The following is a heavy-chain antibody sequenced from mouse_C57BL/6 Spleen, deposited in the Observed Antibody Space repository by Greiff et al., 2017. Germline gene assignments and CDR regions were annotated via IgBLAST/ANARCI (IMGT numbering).Heavy chain of an antibody. J-gene: IGHJ4*01. CDR1: GYSITSGYY. CDR2: ISYDGSN. Sequence: EVQLQQSGPGLVKPSQSLSLTCSVTGYSITSGYYWNWIRQFPGNKLEWMGYISYDGSNNYNPSLKNRISITRYTSKNQFFLKLNSVTTEDTATYYCARVALHYYAMDYWGQGTSVTVSS. CDR3: ARVALHYYAMDY. V-gene: IGHV3-6*01.